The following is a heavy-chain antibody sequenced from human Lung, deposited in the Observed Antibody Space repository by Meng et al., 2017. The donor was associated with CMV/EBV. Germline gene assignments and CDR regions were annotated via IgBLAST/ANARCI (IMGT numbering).Heavy chain of an antibody. CDR3: AKDDGNWYLPD. Sequence: LTCAASGFTFAHYSMHWVRQRPGKGLEWVSLISWNGQNTYYADSVKGRFTISRDNSRNSLYVQMNSLRIDDTALYYCAKDDGNWYLPDWGQGTLVTVSS. J-gene: IGHJ4*02. CDR2: ISWNGQNT. CDR1: GFTFAHYS. D-gene: IGHD6-13*01. V-gene: IGHV3-43*01.